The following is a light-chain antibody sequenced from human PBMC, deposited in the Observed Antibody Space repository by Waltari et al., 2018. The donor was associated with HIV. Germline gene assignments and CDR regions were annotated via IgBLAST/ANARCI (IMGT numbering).Light chain of an antibody. CDR1: NSTLGARLD. CDR3: QSYDSSLSASV. CDR2: LNT. J-gene: IGLJ2*01. Sequence: HSVLTPPPSVSGAPAHRVTIPRTGNNSTLGARLDVPCYQQLPGTAPKVVMYLNTIRPSGIPDRFSGSKSDTSASLAITGLQAEDEADYYCQSYDSSLSASVFGGGTKLTVL. V-gene: IGLV1-40*01.